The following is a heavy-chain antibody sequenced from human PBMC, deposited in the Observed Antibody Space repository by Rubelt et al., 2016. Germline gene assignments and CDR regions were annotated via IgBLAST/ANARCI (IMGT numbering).Heavy chain of an antibody. CDR2: INHSGYT. V-gene: IGHV4-34*01. CDR1: GGSFTDYY. D-gene: IGHD3-10*01. J-gene: IGHJ4*01. CDR3: ATRRSALGSFEF. Sequence: QVQLQQWGAGLFKPSETLSLTCAVSGGSFTDYYWTWIRQPPGKGLEWIGDINHSGYTNYNPSLKSRVAISVDTSKNQFSLMLGVVTASESAMYNCATRRSALGSFEFWGHVIVVTVSS.